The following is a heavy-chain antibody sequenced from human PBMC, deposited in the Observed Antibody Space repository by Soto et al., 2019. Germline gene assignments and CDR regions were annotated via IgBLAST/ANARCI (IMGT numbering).Heavy chain of an antibody. J-gene: IGHJ6*02. D-gene: IGHD7-27*01. CDR2: ISGSGGST. CDR3: AKPTPNPTHPLYYYGLDV. CDR1: GFTFSSYA. V-gene: IGHV3-23*01. Sequence: GGSLRLSCAASGFTFSSYAMSWVRQAPGKGLEWVSAISGSGGSTYYADSVKGRFTISRDNSKNTLYLQMNSLRAEDTAVYYCAKPTPNPTHPLYYYGLDVWGQGTTVTVSS.